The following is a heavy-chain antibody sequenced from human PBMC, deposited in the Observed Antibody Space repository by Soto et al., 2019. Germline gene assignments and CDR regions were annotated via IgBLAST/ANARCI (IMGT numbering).Heavy chain of an antibody. V-gene: IGHV3-21*01. CDR3: ARDSTGVVPAATPDY. J-gene: IGHJ4*02. Sequence: GGSLGLSCAASGFTFSSYSMNWVRQAPGKGLEWVSSISSSSSYIYYADSVKGRFTISRDNAKNSLYLQMNSLRAEDTAVYYCARDSTGVVPAATPDYWGQGTLVTVSS. CDR2: ISSSSSYI. CDR1: GFTFSSYS. D-gene: IGHD2-2*01.